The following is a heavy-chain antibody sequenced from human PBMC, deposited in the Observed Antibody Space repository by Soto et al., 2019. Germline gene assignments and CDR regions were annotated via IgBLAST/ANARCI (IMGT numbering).Heavy chain of an antibody. J-gene: IGHJ5*02. Sequence: LETLSLPCTVSCGSISSYYWIRILQPPGKGLEWIGYIYYSGSTNYNPSLKSRVTISVDTSKNQFSLKLSSVTAADTAVYYCARGGTAMVYNWFDPWGQGTLVTVSS. V-gene: IGHV4-59*01. D-gene: IGHD5-18*01. CDR2: IYYSGST. CDR1: CGSISSYY. CDR3: ARGGTAMVYNWFDP.